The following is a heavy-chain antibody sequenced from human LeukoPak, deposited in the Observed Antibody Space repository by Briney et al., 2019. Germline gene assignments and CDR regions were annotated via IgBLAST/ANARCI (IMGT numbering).Heavy chain of an antibody. CDR1: GFRFSSYE. CDR3: VRGDRYFFDY. V-gene: IGHV3-48*03. D-gene: IGHD1-14*01. J-gene: IGHJ4*02. CDR2: VGNTGGTI. Sequence: GSLRLSCAASGFRFSSYEMNWVRQAPGRGLEWVSYVGNTGGTIYYVDSVKGRFTVSRDSAKNSLYLQMNSLRAEDTAIYYCVRGDRYFFDYWGQGTLVTVSS.